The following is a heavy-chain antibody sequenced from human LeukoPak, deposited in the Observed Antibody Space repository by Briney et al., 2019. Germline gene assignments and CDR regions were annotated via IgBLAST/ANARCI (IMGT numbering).Heavy chain of an antibody. CDR1: GGSFSGYY. Sequence: SETLSLTCAVYGGSFSGYYWSWIRQPPGKGLEWIGEINHSGSTNYNPSLKSRVTISVDTSKNQFSLKLSSVTAADTAVYYCARTCSGGSCLDYWGQGTLVTVSS. J-gene: IGHJ4*02. CDR2: INHSGST. V-gene: IGHV4-34*01. D-gene: IGHD2-15*01. CDR3: ARTCSGGSCLDY.